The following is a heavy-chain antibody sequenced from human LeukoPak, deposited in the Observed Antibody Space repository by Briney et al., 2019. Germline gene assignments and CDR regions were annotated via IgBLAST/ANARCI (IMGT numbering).Heavy chain of an antibody. CDR2: ISGNDPTI. J-gene: IGHJ4*02. D-gene: IGHD3-22*01. V-gene: IGHV3-11*01. CDR3: ARGVGSGYTDY. CDR1: GFTFSDYY. Sequence: PGGSLRLSCAASGFTFSDYYMSWIRQAPGKGLEWISYISGNDPTIYYADSVRGRFTVSRDNAENSLYLQMNSLRAEDTAVYYCARGVGSGYTDYWGQGALVTVSS.